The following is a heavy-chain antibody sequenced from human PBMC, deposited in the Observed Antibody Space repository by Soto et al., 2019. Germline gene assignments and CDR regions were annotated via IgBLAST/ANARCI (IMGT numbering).Heavy chain of an antibody. CDR1: DGTLSGFY. V-gene: IGHV4-34*01. Sequence: QVQLHQWGAGLLKPSETLSLTCAVHDGTLSGFYWSWIRQPPGGGLEWVGETDHSGRANYNPFLRSRVTISVDRSKQQIPLNLSAVTAADTAVYYCARGGGDQRRHFRHWGPGTRVTVSS. D-gene: IGHD2-2*01. CDR3: ARGGGDQRRHFRH. CDR2: TDHSGRA. J-gene: IGHJ1*01.